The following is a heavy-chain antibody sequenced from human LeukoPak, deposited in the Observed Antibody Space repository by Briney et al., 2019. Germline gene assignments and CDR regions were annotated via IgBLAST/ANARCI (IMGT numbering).Heavy chain of an antibody. Sequence: GGSLRLSCAASGFTFSTYAMNWVRQAPGKGLEWVSYISTSSSSIYYADSVKGRFTISRDNAKNSLYLQMNSLRDEDTAVYYCARGGSGYGDYYYFYAMDVWGQGTTATVSS. CDR1: GFTFSTYA. CDR3: ARGGSGYGDYYYFYAMDV. V-gene: IGHV3-48*02. J-gene: IGHJ6*02. D-gene: IGHD3-22*01. CDR2: ISTSSSSI.